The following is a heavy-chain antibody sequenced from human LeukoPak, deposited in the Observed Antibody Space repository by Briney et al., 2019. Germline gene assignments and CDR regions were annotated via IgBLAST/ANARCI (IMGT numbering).Heavy chain of an antibody. Sequence: PGGSLRLSCAAPGFTFSSYAMSWVRQAPGKGLEWVSAIGGSGGSTYYADSVRGRFTISRDNAKNSLCLQMNSLRAEDTAVYYCARHVGFGAYYYYMDVWGKGTTVTISS. CDR2: IGGSGGST. CDR1: GFTFSSYA. D-gene: IGHD3-10*01. V-gene: IGHV3-23*01. CDR3: ARHVGFGAYYYYMDV. J-gene: IGHJ6*03.